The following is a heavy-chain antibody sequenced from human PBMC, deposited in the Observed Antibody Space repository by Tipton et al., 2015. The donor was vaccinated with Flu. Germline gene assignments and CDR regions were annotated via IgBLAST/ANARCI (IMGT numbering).Heavy chain of an antibody. Sequence: TLSLTCTVSGYSISSGYYWGWIRQPPGKGLEWIGSIYHSGSTYYNPSLKSRVTISVDTSKNQFSLKLSSVTAADTAVYYCAREWTSLPVNWFDPWGQGTPVTVSS. CDR1: GYSISSGYY. V-gene: IGHV4-38-2*02. J-gene: IGHJ5*02. CDR2: IYHSGST. D-gene: IGHD3/OR15-3a*01. CDR3: AREWTSLPVNWFDP.